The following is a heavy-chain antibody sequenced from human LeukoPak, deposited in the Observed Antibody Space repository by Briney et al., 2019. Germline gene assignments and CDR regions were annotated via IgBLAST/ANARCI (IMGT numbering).Heavy chain of an antibody. V-gene: IGHV1-69*06. CDR3: ARGTPSGWYGAVY. CDR1: GGTFSSYA. J-gene: IGHJ4*02. CDR2: IIPIFGTA. D-gene: IGHD6-19*01. Sequence: ASVKVSCKASGGTFSSYAISWVRQAPGQGLEWMGGIIPIFGTANYAQKFQGRVTMTWNTSITTAYMELSSLTSEDTAVYYCARGTPSGWYGAVYWGQGTLVTVSS.